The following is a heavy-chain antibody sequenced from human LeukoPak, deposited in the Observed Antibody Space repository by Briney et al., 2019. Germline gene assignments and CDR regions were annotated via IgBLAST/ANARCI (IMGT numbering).Heavy chain of an antibody. D-gene: IGHD1-26*01. Sequence: PGGSLRLSCAASGFTFSSYSMNWVRQAPGKGLEWVSYISSSSSTIYYADSVKGRFTISGDNAKNSLYLQMNSLRAEDTAVFYCAKDRSGSYSQGLDYWGQGTLVTVSS. V-gene: IGHV3-48*01. J-gene: IGHJ4*02. CDR2: ISSSSSTI. CDR1: GFTFSSYS. CDR3: AKDRSGSYSQGLDY.